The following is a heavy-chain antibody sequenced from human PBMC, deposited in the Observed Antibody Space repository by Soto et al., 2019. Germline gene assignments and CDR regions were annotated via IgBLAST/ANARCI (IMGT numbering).Heavy chain of an antibody. J-gene: IGHJ5*02. CDR2: IYYGGTT. V-gene: IGHV4-59*08. CDR1: GGSLSPNY. CDR3: ARLGGYYQSLDP. D-gene: IGHD3-22*01. Sequence: SETLSLTYTVSGGSLSPNYWSWIRQPPGKGLEWIGYIYYGGTTTNNPSLNSRVAISIDTSKNQFSLTLSSVTAADTAVYYCARLGGYYQSLDPSGPGILVTVSS.